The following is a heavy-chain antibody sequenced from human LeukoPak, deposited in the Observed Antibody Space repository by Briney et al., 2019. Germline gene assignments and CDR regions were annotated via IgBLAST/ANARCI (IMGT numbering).Heavy chain of an antibody. V-gene: IGHV3-21*01. CDR2: ISSSSSYI. CDR1: GFNFNNYG. Sequence: PGGSLRLSCAAYGFNFNNYGMHWVRQAPGKGLEWVSSISSSSSYIYYADSVKGRFTISRDNAKNSLYLQMNSLRAEDTAVYYCARDLGAAAVFDYWGQGTLVTVSS. D-gene: IGHD6-13*01. CDR3: ARDLGAAAVFDY. J-gene: IGHJ4*02.